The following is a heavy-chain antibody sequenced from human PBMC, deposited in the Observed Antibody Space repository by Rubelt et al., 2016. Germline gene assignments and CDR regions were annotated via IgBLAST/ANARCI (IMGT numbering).Heavy chain of an antibody. J-gene: IGHJ4*02. CDR2: IDRHGSSSSA. V-gene: IGHV3-23*01. Sequence: EVQLLESGGGLVQPGGSLRLSCAASGFTFSSYAMSWVRQAPGKGLEWISYIDRHGSSSSARYADSVRGRFTISRDNARDTLYLQMNSLRAEDTAVYYCARAVSNNYGKFDQWGQGTLVTVSS. CDR1: GFTFSSYA. CDR3: ARAVSNNYGKFDQ. D-gene: IGHD5-24*01.